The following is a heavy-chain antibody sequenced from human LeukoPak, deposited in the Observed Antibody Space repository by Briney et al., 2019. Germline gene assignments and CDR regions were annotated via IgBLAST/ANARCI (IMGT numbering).Heavy chain of an antibody. CDR3: ARDSVVTAGAFDI. J-gene: IGHJ3*02. V-gene: IGHV1-69*05. CDR2: IIPIFGTA. CDR1: GGTFSNYA. Sequence: SVKVSCKASGGTFSNYAISWVRQAPGQGLEWMGRIIPIFGTANYAQKFQGRVTITTDESTSTAYMELSSLRSEDTAVYYCARDSVVTAGAFDIWGQGTMVTVSS. D-gene: IGHD2-21*02.